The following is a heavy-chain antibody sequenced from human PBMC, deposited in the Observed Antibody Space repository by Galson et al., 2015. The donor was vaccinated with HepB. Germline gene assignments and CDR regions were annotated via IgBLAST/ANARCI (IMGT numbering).Heavy chain of an antibody. CDR3: ARAITWGSSGELYWYLDL. J-gene: IGHJ2*01. CDR2: IYPADSDT. Sequence: QSGAEVKKPGESLKISCEGSGYKFTNYWIGWVRQMPGEGLEWMGIIYPADSDTRYSPSFKGQVSISADKSTSTAYLHWSSLKASDTAIYYCARAITWGSSGELYWYLDLWGRGTLVTVSS. V-gene: IGHV5-51*03. D-gene: IGHD5-12*01. CDR1: GYKFTNYW.